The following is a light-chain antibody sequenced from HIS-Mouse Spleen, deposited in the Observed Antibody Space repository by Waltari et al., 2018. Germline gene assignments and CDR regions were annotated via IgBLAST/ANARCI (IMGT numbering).Light chain of an antibody. Sequence: SYELTQPPSVSVSPGQTARITCSGDALPKKYAYWYQQKSGQAPVLFTYEDSNRPSGIPERFTGASAGTMATLTISGAQVEDEADYYCYSTDSSGNHRVFGGGTKLTVL. V-gene: IGLV3-10*01. CDR2: EDS. J-gene: IGLJ2*01. CDR1: ALPKKY. CDR3: YSTDSSGNHRV.